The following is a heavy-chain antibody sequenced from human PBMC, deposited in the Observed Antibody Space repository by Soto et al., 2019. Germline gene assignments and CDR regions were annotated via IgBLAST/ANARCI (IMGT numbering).Heavy chain of an antibody. V-gene: IGHV3-53*01. D-gene: IGHD3-3*02. CDR1: GFSVRTNY. Sequence: PGGSLRLSCAASGFSVRTNYMSWVRQAPGKGLDWVSVFESGGSIYYADSVKGRFIISRDYAKNTVYLQMNNLRAEDTAVYYCARAGVTPHFFDYWGQGTLVTAPQ. J-gene: IGHJ4*02. CDR2: FESGGSI. CDR3: ARAGVTPHFFDY.